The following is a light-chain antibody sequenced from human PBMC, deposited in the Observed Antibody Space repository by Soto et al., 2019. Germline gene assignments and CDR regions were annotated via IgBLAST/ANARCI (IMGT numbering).Light chain of an antibody. J-gene: IGLJ3*02. V-gene: IGLV1-44*01. CDR1: SSNIARNT. CDR2: SNN. Sequence: QSVLTQSPSASGTPGQRVTISCSGTSSNIARNTVNWYQQLPGTAPKLLIYSNNVRPSGVPDRFSGSNSGTSASLAISGLQSEDEADYYCAVWDDSLNGWVFGGGTKLTVL. CDR3: AVWDDSLNGWV.